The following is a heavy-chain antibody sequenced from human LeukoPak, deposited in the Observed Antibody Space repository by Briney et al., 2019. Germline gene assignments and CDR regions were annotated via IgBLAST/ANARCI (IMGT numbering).Heavy chain of an antibody. J-gene: IGHJ4*02. CDR1: GFTFGSYG. CDR2: ISYDGSNK. V-gene: IGHV3-30*18. D-gene: IGHD1-26*01. CDR3: AKDRSGSYFDY. Sequence: GRSLRLSCAASGFTFGSYGMHWARQAPGKGLEWVAVISYDGSNKYYADSVKGRFTISRDNSKNTLYLQMNSLRAEDTAVYYCAKDRSGSYFDYWGQGTLVTVSS.